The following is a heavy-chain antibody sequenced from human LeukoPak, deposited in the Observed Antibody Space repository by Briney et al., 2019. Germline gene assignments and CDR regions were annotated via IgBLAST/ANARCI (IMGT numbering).Heavy chain of an antibody. J-gene: IGHJ6*03. D-gene: IGHD6-13*01. V-gene: IGHV4-38-2*02. CDR3: ARTTEAHSWRTRYYDYYMDV. CDR2: IYHSGST. Sequence: SETLSLTCTVSGSSINSGYYWGWIRQPPGKGLEWIGSIYHSGSTYYNPSLKSRVTISVDTSKNQFSLKLSSVTAADTAVYYCARTTEAHSWRTRYYDYYMDVWGKGTTVTVSS. CDR1: GSSINSGYY.